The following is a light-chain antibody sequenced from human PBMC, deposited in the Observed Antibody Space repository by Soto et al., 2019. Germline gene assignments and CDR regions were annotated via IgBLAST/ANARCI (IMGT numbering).Light chain of an antibody. CDR1: SADIGNNY. CDR2: ETS. Sequence: QSVLTQPPSVSAAPGQKVTISCSGSSADIGNNYVSWYQHLPGTAPKLLIYETSQRPSGIPDRFSGSKSGTSATLGITGLQTGDEADYYCGTWGSSLSADVFGTGTKVTVL. V-gene: IGLV1-51*02. J-gene: IGLJ1*01. CDR3: GTWGSSLSADV.